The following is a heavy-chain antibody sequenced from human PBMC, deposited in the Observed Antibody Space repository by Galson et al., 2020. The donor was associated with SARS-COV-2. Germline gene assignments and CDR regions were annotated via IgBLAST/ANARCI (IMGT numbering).Heavy chain of an antibody. D-gene: IGHD6-13*01. J-gene: IGHJ5*02. CDR1: GFTFRSYS. CDR3: AREGSSWREHNWFDP. V-gene: IGHV3-21*01. Sequence: NSGGSLRLSCAASGFTFRSYSMNWVRQAPGKGLEWVSSISSSSSYIYYADLVKGRFTISRDNAKNSLYLQMNSLRAEDTAVYYCAREGSSWREHNWFDPWGQGTLVTVSS. CDR2: ISSSSSYI.